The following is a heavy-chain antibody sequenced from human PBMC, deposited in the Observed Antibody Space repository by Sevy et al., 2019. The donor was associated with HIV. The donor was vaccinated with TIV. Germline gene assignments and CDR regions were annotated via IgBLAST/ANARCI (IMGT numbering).Heavy chain of an antibody. V-gene: IGHV3-49*03. D-gene: IGHD6-19*01. CDR1: GFTFGDYA. CDR3: TRDPTEGIAVAGNWYDP. CDR2: IRNKAYDGTT. Sequence: GGSLRLSCKASGFTFGDYAMSWFRQAPGKGLEWVGFIRNKAYDGTTEYAATVKGRFTISTDDSKSIAYLQMNSLKTEDTAVYYCTRDPTEGIAVAGNWYDPWGQGTLVTVSS. J-gene: IGHJ5*02.